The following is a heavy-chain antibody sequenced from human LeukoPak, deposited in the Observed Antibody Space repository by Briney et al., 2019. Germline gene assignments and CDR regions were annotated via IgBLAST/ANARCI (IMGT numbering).Heavy chain of an antibody. CDR1: GLTFTGYY. CDR2: INTNGGHT. CDR3: ARSKDNRGYDVRHLDY. V-gene: IGHV1-46*01. Sequence: GASVNVSFKTAGLTFTGYYMHWVRQAPGQGLEWMGVINTNGGHTDYAKNFAGRVTMTSDMSTGTVYMELSSLRSEDTAVFSCARSKDNRGYDVRHLDYWGQGTLVTVSS. D-gene: IGHD1-14*01. J-gene: IGHJ4*02.